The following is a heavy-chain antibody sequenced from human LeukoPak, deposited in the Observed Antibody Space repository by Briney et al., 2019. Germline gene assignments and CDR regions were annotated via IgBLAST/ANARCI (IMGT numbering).Heavy chain of an antibody. CDR1: GGSISSYY. CDR3: ARGIFNYYDSSGYYDFYYYYMDV. CDR2: IYYSGST. J-gene: IGHJ6*03. V-gene: IGHV4-59*01. Sequence: SETLSLTCTVSGGSISSYYWSWLRQPPGKGLEWVGYIYYSGSTNYNPSLKSRVTISVDTSKNQFSLKLSSVTAADTVVYYCARGIFNYYDSSGYYDFYYYYMDVWGKGTTVTVSS. D-gene: IGHD3-22*01.